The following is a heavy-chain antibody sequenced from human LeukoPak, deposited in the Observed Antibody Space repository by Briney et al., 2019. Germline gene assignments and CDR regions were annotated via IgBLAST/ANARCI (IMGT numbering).Heavy chain of an antibody. CDR2: IIPIFGTA. J-gene: IGHJ5*02. Sequence: VEVSCKASGGTFSSYAISWVRQAPGQGLEWMGGIIPIFGTANYAQKFQGRVTITTDESTSTAYMELSSLRPEDTAVYYCAREYSSWPVTTYLNWFDPWGQGTVVTVSS. CDR3: AREYSSWPVTTYLNWFDP. D-gene: IGHD4-17*01. V-gene: IGHV1-69*05. CDR1: GGTFSSYA.